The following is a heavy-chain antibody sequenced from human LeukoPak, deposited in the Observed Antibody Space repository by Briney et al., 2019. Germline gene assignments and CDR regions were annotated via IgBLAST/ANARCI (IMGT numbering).Heavy chain of an antibody. CDR2: ISGSGGST. CDR1: GFTVSSDA. V-gene: IGHV3-23*01. D-gene: IGHD3-10*01. CDR3: AKVRFGVTARYYFDY. J-gene: IGHJ4*02. Sequence: GGTLRLSCAASGFTVSSDAMSWVRQAPGKGLQGLSAISGSGGSTYSAESVKGWFAISRDNSKNTLYLQMNSLRAEDTAVYYCAKVRFGVTARYYFDYWGQGTLVTVSS.